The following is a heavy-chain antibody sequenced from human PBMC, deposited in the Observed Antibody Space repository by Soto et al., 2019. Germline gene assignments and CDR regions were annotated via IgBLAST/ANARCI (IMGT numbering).Heavy chain of an antibody. CDR3: ARVVVPAMLDHYYYMDV. CDR2: IYYSGST. V-gene: IGHV4-39*07. J-gene: IGHJ6*03. Sequence: PSETLSLTCSVPGGSISSSSYYWGWIRQPPGKGLEWIGNIYYSGSTNYNPSLKSRVTISVDTSKNQFSLKLSSVTAADTAVYYCARVVVPAMLDHYYYMDVWGKGTTVTVSS. CDR1: GGSISSSSYY. D-gene: IGHD2-2*01.